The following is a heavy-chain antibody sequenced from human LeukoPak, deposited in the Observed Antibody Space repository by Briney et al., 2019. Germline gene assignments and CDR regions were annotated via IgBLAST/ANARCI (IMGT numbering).Heavy chain of an antibody. CDR2: IYYSGST. D-gene: IGHD3-22*01. Sequence: SETLSLTCTVSGGSISSYYWSWIRQPPGKGLEWIGYIYYSGSTNYNPSLKSRATISVDTSKNQFSLKLSSVTAADTAVYYCARQYYYDSSFDYWGQGTLVTVSS. J-gene: IGHJ4*02. CDR1: GGSISSYY. V-gene: IGHV4-59*08. CDR3: ARQYYYDSSFDY.